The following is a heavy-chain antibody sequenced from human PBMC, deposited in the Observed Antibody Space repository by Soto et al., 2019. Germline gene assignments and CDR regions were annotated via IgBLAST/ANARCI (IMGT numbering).Heavy chain of an antibody. V-gene: IGHV3-23*01. Sequence: GSLRLSCAASGLTFSSYAISWVRQAPGKGLEWVSVISGSGGSTYYADSVKGRFTITRDNTKNTLYLQMNSMRAEDTAVYYCAKDLRIAVAGTALDYWGQGTLVTVSS. CDR1: GLTFSSYA. CDR2: ISGSGGST. D-gene: IGHD6-19*01. J-gene: IGHJ4*02. CDR3: AKDLRIAVAGTALDY.